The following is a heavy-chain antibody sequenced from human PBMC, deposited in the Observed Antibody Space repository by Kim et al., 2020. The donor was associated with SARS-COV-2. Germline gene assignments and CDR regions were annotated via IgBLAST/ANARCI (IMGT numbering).Heavy chain of an antibody. D-gene: IGHD3-16*02. Sequence: ASVKVSCKASVYTFTSYAMNWVRQAPGQGLEWMGWINTNTGNPTYAQGFTGRFVFSLDTSVSTAYLQINSLKAEDTAVYYCARVGLRLGELSLSLDYWGQGTLVTVSS. CDR3: ARVGLRLGELSLSLDY. J-gene: IGHJ4*02. V-gene: IGHV7-4-1*02. CDR2: INTNTGNP. CDR1: VYTFTSYA.